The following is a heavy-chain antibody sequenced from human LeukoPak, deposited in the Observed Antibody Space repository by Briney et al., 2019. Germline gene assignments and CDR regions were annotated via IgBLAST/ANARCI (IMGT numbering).Heavy chain of an antibody. V-gene: IGHV3-21*01. CDR2: ISSSSSYI. CDR1: GFTFSTYS. CDR3: AREERGYSSSWYFDY. D-gene: IGHD6-13*01. Sequence: GGSPRLSCAASGFTFSTYSMNWVRQAPGKGLEWVSSISSSSSYIYYADSVKGRFTISRDNARNSLYLQMNSLRAEDTAVYYCAREERGYSSSWYFDYWGQGTLVTVSS. J-gene: IGHJ4*02.